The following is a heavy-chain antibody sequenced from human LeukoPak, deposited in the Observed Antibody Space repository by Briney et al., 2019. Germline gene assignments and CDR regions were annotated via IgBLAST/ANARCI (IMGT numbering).Heavy chain of an antibody. CDR1: GFTFSNYW. J-gene: IGHJ4*02. CDR3: ARSYCSSTSCHAWGFDS. Sequence: GGSLRLSCAASGFTFSNYWMNWVRQAPGKGLEWVANIKQDGSEKYYVDSVKGRFTISRDNAKNSLYLQMNSLRAEDTAMYYCARSYCSSTSCHAWGFDSWGQGTLVTVSS. CDR2: IKQDGSEK. V-gene: IGHV3-7*01. D-gene: IGHD2-2*01.